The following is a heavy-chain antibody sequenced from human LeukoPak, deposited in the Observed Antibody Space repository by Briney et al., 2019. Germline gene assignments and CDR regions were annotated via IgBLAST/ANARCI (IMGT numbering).Heavy chain of an antibody. CDR3: ARRASYSSSWSNYYFDY. CDR2: IYYSGST. CDR1: GGSISSYY. V-gene: IGHV4-59*08. J-gene: IGHJ4*02. Sequence: SETLSLTCTVSGGSISSYYWSWIRQPPGKGLEWIGYIYYSGSTNYNPSLKSRVTISVDTSKNQFSLKLSSGPAADTAVYYCARRASYSSSWSNYYFDYWGQGTLVTVSS. D-gene: IGHD6-13*01.